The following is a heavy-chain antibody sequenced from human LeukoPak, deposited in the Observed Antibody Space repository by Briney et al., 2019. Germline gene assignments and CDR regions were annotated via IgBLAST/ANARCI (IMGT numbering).Heavy chain of an antibody. CDR1: GGSISSGSYY. D-gene: IGHD2-15*01. Sequence: SETLSLTCTVSGGSISSGSYYWSWIRQPAGKGLEWIGRIYTSGSTNYNPSLKSRITISVDTSKNQFSPKLSSVTAADTAVYYCARVRWGSGPILYYYYYYMDVWGKGTTVTVSS. J-gene: IGHJ6*03. CDR3: ARVRWGSGPILYYYYYYMDV. V-gene: IGHV4-61*02. CDR2: IYTSGST.